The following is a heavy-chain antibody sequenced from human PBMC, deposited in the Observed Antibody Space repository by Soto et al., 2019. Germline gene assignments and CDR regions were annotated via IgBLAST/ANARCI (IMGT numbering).Heavy chain of an antibody. CDR3: AKDGAPRYCSRSSCHSAGAY. Sequence: QVQLVESGGGVVQPGRSLRLYCAGSGFTFSNYGLHWVRQAPGKGLEWVAFISYDGRNRYYADSVKGRFTISRDNSKNMLYLQMDSLRAEDTVVYYCAKDGAPRYCSRSSCHSAGAYWGQGTLVTVSS. V-gene: IGHV3-30*18. CDR1: GFTFSNYG. D-gene: IGHD2-15*01. J-gene: IGHJ4*02. CDR2: ISYDGRNR.